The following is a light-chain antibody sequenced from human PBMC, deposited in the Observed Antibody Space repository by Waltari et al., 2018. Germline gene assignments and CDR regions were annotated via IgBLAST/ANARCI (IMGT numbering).Light chain of an antibody. CDR2: ATA. Sequence: DTQLTPSPASLSASVGDSVTITCRASQRVSPSLTWYQQKAGKAPKLLLFATANLQNGVPSRFSGGGSETDFTLTITSLQPEDSATYYCQQSHTFPYTFGQGTTLEIK. CDR1: QRVSPS. J-gene: IGKJ2*01. V-gene: IGKV1-39*01. CDR3: QQSHTFPYT.